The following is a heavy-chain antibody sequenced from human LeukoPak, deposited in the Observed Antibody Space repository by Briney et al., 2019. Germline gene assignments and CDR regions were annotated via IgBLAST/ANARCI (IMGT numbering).Heavy chain of an antibody. CDR1: GGSVSSGSYY. CDR3: ARVVPYSSGWYFDY. J-gene: IGHJ4*02. CDR2: IYYSGST. D-gene: IGHD6-19*01. V-gene: IGHV4-61*01. Sequence: SETLSLTCTVSGGSVSSGSYYWGWIRQPPGKGLEWIGYIYYSGSTNYNPSLKSRVTISVDTSKNQFSLKLSSVTAADTAVYYCARVVPYSSGWYFDYWGQGTLVTVSS.